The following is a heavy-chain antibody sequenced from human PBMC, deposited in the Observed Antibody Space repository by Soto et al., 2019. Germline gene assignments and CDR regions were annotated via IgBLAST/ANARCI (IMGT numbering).Heavy chain of an antibody. Sequence: SETLSLTCAVSGGSFRGYFWSWIRQSPDKGLEWIGEINDSGSTYYNPSFKSRLTISVDTSKSQISLTLTSVTAADSAVYYCQGGDFWGQGTRVTASS. V-gene: IGHV4-34*01. J-gene: IGHJ4*02. CDR2: INDSGST. CDR1: GGSFRGYF. CDR3: QGGDF. D-gene: IGHD3-16*01.